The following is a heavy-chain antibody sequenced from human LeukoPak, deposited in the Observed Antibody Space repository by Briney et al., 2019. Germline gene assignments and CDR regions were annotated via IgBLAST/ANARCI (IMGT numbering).Heavy chain of an antibody. Sequence: PGGSLRLSCAASGFTVSSNYMSWVRKAPGQGMEWVSVIYSGGSTYYADSVSGRFTISRDNSKNTLYLQMNILRAEDTAVYYGAREERGFDYWGQGTLVTVSS. CDR1: GFTVSSNY. CDR2: IYSGGST. CDR3: AREERGFDY. J-gene: IGHJ4*02. V-gene: IGHV3-53*01. D-gene: IGHD1-26*01.